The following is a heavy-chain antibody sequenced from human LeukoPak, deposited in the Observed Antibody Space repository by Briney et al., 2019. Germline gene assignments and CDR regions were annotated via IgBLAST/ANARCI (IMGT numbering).Heavy chain of an antibody. V-gene: IGHV7-4-1*02. CDR3: ARTFDDYYGMDV. CDR2: LNTNTGNP. CDR1: GYSFTSHA. Sequence: GASVKVPCKASGYSFTSHALNWLRQAPGQGPEWMGWLNTNTGNPTYAQGFTGRFVFSLDTSVSTVYLQISSLKAEDTAVYYCARTFDDYYGMDVWGQGTTVTVSS. J-gene: IGHJ6*02. D-gene: IGHD3-9*01.